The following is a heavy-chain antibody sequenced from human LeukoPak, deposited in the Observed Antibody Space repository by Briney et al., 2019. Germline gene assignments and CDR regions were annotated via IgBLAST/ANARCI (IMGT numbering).Heavy chain of an antibody. CDR3: ARDRLYFGNPDYYYYGMDV. Sequence: ASVKVSCMASGNTFTSYYMHWVRQAPGQGLEWMGIINPSGGSTSYAQKFQGRVTMTRDTSTSTVYMELSSLRSEDTAVYYCARDRLYFGNPDYYYYGMDVWGQGTTVTVSS. V-gene: IGHV1-46*01. CDR1: GNTFTSYY. CDR2: INPSGGST. J-gene: IGHJ6*02. D-gene: IGHD1-14*01.